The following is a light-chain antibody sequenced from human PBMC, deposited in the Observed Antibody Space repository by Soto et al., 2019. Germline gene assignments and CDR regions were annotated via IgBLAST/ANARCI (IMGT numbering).Light chain of an antibody. Sequence: EIVLTQSPGTLSLSPGERATLSCRSSQSVSSNYLAWYQQKPDQAPRLVIYDVSGRATGIPDRFSGSGSGTVFTLTISRLEHEDFAVYYCQQYGRSQTFGQGTKVEIK. V-gene: IGKV3-20*01. CDR1: QSVSSNY. J-gene: IGKJ1*01. CDR3: QQYGRSQT. CDR2: DVS.